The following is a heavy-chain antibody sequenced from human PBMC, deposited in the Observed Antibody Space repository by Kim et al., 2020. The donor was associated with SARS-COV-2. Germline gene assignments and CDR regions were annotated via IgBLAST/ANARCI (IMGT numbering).Heavy chain of an antibody. D-gene: IGHD3-22*01. CDR2: ISGSGGST. V-gene: IGHV3-23*01. CDR1: GFTFSSYA. CDR3: AKVPSYYDSSGNSNFDY. J-gene: IGHJ4*02. Sequence: GGSLRLSCAASGFTFSSYAMSWVRQAPGKGLEWVSAISGSGGSTYYADSVKGRFTISRDNSKNTLYLQMNSLRAEDTAVYYCAKVPSYYDSSGNSNFDYWGQGTLVTVSS.